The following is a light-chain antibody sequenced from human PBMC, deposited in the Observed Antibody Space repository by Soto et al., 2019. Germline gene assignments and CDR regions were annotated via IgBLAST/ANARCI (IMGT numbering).Light chain of an antibody. J-gene: IGKJ1*01. Sequence: DSEMTQGPPFLKKSVLDIGTITCRASQNINTYLNWYQQRPGQAPQLLIFTASSFQGGVPARFSASGSRTDFTLTISSLQPDDFATYYCQQTSAAPFSFGPGTKVDIK. CDR3: QQTSAAPFS. V-gene: IGKV1-39*01. CDR1: QNINTY. CDR2: TAS.